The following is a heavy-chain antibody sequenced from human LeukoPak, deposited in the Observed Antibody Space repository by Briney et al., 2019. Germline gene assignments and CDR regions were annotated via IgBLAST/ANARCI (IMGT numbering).Heavy chain of an antibody. V-gene: IGHV3-7*01. CDR2: IKQDGSEK. CDR3: ARDTPGAADAFDI. J-gene: IGHJ3*02. CDR1: GFTFSSYA. Sequence: PGGSLRLSCAASGFTFSSYAMSWVRQAPGKGLEWVANIKQDGSEKYYVDSVKGRFTISRDNAKNTLYLQMNSLRAEDTAVYYCARDTPGAADAFDIWGQGTMVTVSS.